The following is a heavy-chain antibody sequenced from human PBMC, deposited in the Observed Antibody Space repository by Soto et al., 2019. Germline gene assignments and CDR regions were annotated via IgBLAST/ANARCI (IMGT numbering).Heavy chain of an antibody. CDR1: GYTFTSYA. Sequence: QVQLVQSGAEVKKPGASVKVSCKASGYTFTSYAMHRVRQAPGQRLEWMGWINAGNGNTKYSQKFQGRVTITRDTSASTAYMELSSLRSEDTAVYYCARGLAATPIAFDYWGQGTLVTVSS. CDR2: INAGNGNT. D-gene: IGHD2-15*01. J-gene: IGHJ4*02. CDR3: ARGLAATPIAFDY. V-gene: IGHV1-3*01.